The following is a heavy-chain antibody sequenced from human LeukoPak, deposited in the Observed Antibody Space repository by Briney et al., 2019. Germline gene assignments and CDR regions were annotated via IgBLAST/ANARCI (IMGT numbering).Heavy chain of an antibody. CDR2: IYFSGST. Sequence: SETLSLTCTVSGGSIRSYYWSWIRQPPGKGLEWIGYIYFSGSTSYNPSLKSRVTISVDRSKNQFSLKLSSVAAADTAVYYCARSYDTNFDYWGQGTLVTVYS. CDR3: ARSYDTNFDY. J-gene: IGHJ4*02. D-gene: IGHD3-3*01. V-gene: IGHV4-59*01. CDR1: GGSIRSYY.